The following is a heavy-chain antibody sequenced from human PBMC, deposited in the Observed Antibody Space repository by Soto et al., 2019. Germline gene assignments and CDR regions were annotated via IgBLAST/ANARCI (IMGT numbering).Heavy chain of an antibody. CDR2: IYNTGST. CDR1: GGSVSSGSYY. CDR3: ARGGGVTATFDY. J-gene: IGHJ4*02. V-gene: IGHV4-61*01. D-gene: IGHD5-18*01. Sequence: QAQLQESGPGLVKPSETLSLTCSVSGGSVSSGSYYWSWIRQPPGKGLEWIGYIYNTGSTNYNPSLKSRVTMSVDTSKNQFSLKLTSVTAADTAVYYCARGGGVTATFDYWGRGTLVTVSS.